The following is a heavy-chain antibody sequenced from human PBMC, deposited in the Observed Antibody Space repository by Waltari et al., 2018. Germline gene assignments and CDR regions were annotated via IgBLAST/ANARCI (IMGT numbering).Heavy chain of an antibody. Sequence: QGQLVQSGAEVKKPGSSVKVSCKASGGPYSSYAMRWVRQAPGQGLEWMGGIIPIFGTANYAQKSQGRVTITTDESTSTAYMELSSLRSEDTAVYYCASGGYGTVTNDYWGQGTLVTVSS. J-gene: IGHJ4*02. CDR3: ASGGYGTVTNDY. D-gene: IGHD4-4*01. CDR2: IIPIFGTA. V-gene: IGHV1-69*05. CDR1: GGPYSSYA.